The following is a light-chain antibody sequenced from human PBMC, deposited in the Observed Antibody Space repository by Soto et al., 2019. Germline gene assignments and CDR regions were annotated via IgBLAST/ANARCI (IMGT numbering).Light chain of an antibody. CDR3: QKYNSDPLT. CDR1: QGISNY. J-gene: IGKJ4*01. Sequence: DIQMTQSPSSLSASVGDRVTITCRASQGISNYLAWYQQKPGKAPQLLIYGATTLQSGVPSRFSGSRSGTDFTLTIGSRQPEDVATYDCQKYNSDPLTFGGGTKVDIK. CDR2: GAT. V-gene: IGKV1-27*01.